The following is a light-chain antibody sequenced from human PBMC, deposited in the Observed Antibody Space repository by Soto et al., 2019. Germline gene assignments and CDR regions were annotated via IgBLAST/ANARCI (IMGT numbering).Light chain of an antibody. CDR3: QQYYSTPIT. Sequence: DIQMTQSPSSLSASVGDRVTITCRASQSISSYLNWYQQKPGKAPKLLIYAASTWPSGVPSRFSGSGSGTEFTLTISSLQPEDFATYYCQQYYSTPITYGQGTKVDI. CDR1: QSISSY. CDR2: AAS. J-gene: IGKJ1*01. V-gene: IGKV1-39*01.